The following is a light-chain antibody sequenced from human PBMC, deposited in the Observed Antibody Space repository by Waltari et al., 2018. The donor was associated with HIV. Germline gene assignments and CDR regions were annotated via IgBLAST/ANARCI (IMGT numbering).Light chain of an antibody. V-gene: IGLV3-1*01. CDR1: KLVDKY. Sequence: SYGLSQPTSVPVSPGKTASTTCFGYKLVDKYVTWCQHKKGKTHVLVVYQDTKRPSGIPDRFSGSNSGNTATLTISGTQAVDEADYYCQAWGINSVIFGGGTHLTVL. CDR2: QDT. CDR3: QAWGINSVI. J-gene: IGLJ2*01.